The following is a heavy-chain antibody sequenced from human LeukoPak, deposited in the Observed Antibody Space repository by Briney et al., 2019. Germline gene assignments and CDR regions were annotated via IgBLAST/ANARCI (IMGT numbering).Heavy chain of an antibody. D-gene: IGHD3-10*01. CDR1: GFTFSSYG. V-gene: IGHV3-33*01. Sequence: PGGSLRLSWAASGFTFSSYGMHWVRQAPGKGLEWVAVIWYDGSNKYYADSVKGRFTISRDNSKNTLYLQMNSLRAEDTAVYYCARATGSGSGSYYCLDYWGQGTLVTVSS. CDR3: ARATGSGSGSYYCLDY. J-gene: IGHJ4*02. CDR2: IWYDGSNK.